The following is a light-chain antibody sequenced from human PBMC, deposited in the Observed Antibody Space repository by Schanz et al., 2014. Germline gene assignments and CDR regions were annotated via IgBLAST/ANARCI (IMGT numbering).Light chain of an antibody. V-gene: IGLV2-8*01. J-gene: IGLJ3*02. CDR1: SSDVGGYNY. CDR2: EVS. CDR3: GSYTSSNTRV. Sequence: QSALTQPPSASGSPGQSVTISCTGTSSDVGGYNYVSWYQQHPGKAPKLMIYEVSKRPSGVPDRFSGSKSGNTASLSVSGLQAEDEADYYCGSYTSSNTRVFGGGTKVTVL.